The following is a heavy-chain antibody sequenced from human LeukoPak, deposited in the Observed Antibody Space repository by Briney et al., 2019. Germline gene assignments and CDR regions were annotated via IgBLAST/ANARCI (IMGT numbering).Heavy chain of an antibody. V-gene: IGHV3-21*01. D-gene: IGHD6-13*01. J-gene: IGHJ4*02. CDR3: ARTRGSTTWYGALDN. CDR2: ISSSSGYI. CDR1: GFTVSSNY. Sequence: GRSLRLSCAASGFTVSSNYMSWVRQAPGKGLEWVSSISSSSGYIYYADSVKGRFTISRDNAKISLYLQMNSLRAEDTAVYYCARTRGSTTWYGALDNWGQGTLVTVSS.